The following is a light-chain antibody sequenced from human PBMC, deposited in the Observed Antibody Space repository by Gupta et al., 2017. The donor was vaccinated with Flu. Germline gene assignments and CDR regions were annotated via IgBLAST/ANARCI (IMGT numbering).Light chain of an antibody. Sequence: EIVMTQSPATLSVSPGERVTLSCRASQSVYNKLAWYQQRPGQAPWLLIYDVSTRASDIPARFSGSGSGTEFTLTISSLQSEDFAIYYCHQYHCWRTFGQGTRVDLK. CDR2: DVS. CDR3: HQYHCWRT. J-gene: IGKJ1*01. V-gene: IGKV3-15*01. CDR1: QSVYNK.